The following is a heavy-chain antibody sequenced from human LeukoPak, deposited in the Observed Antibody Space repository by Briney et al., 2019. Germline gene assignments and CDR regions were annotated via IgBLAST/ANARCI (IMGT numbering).Heavy chain of an antibody. CDR2: ISAYNGNT. CDR1: GYTFTSYG. CDR3: ARQYYSSSWYYFDY. V-gene: IGHV1-18*01. D-gene: IGHD6-13*01. Sequence: ASVKVSCKASGYTFTSYGISWVRQAPGQGLEWMGWISAYNGNTNYARKLQGRVTMTTDTSTSTAYMELRSLRSDDTAVYYCARQYYSSSWYYFDYWGQGTLVTVSS. J-gene: IGHJ4*02.